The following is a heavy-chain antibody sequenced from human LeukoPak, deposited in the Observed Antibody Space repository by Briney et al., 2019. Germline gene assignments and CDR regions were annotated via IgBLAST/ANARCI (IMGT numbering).Heavy chain of an antibody. V-gene: IGHV3-9*01. CDR3: AKDRSNYYDSSGYSS. CDR1: GFTFSSYA. Sequence: PGGSLRLSCAASGFTFSSYAMSWVRQAPGKGLEWVSGISWNSGSIGYADSVKGRFTISRDNAKNSLYLQMNSLRAEDTALYYCAKDRSNYYDSSGYSSWGQGTLVTVSS. J-gene: IGHJ5*02. CDR2: ISWNSGSI. D-gene: IGHD3-22*01.